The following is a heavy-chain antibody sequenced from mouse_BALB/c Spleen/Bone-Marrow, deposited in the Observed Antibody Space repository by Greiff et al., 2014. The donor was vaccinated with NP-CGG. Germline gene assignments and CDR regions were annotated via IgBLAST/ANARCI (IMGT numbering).Heavy chain of an antibody. J-gene: IGHJ2*01. V-gene: IGHV1S81*02. CDR3: ARTYFDY. Sequence: QVQLQQSGAELVKPGASVKLSCKASGYTFTSYWMHWVKQRPGQGLEWIGEINPSNGRTNYNEKFKSKATLTVDKSSSTAYMQLSSLTSEDPAVYYCARTYFDYWGQGTTLTVSS. CDR2: INPSNGRT. CDR1: GYTFTSYW.